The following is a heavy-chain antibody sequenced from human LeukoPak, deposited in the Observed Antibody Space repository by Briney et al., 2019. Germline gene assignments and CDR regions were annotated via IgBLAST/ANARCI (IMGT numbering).Heavy chain of an antibody. V-gene: IGHV1-2*06. CDR1: GYTFTGYY. CDR3: AREYSSGWPGYYMDV. J-gene: IGHJ6*03. CDR2: INPNSGGT. Sequence: ASVKLSCKASGYTFTGYYMHWVRHAPGQGLEWMGRINPNSGGTNYAQKFQGRVTMTRDTSISTAYMELSRLRSDDTAVYYCAREYSSGWPGYYMDVWGKGTTVTVSS. D-gene: IGHD6-19*01.